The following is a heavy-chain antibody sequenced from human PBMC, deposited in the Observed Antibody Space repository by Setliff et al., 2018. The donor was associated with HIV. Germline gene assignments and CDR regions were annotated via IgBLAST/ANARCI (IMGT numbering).Heavy chain of an antibody. V-gene: IGHV4-39*01. D-gene: IGHD3-10*01. Sequence: SETLSLTCTVYGGFIKNSNYYWGWVRQPPGKGLEWIGNIHYSGSTYYNPSLKSRVTISVDTSKNLFSLKVNSVTAADTAVYYCARHDITLVRGLVWGQGTTVTVSS. CDR3: ARHDITLVRGLV. CDR2: IHYSGST. CDR1: GGFIKNSNYY. J-gene: IGHJ6*02.